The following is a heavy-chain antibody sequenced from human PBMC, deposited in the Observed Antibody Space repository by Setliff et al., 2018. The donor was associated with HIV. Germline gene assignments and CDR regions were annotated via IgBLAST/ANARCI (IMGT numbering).Heavy chain of an antibody. CDR1: GDSISSSSYY. V-gene: IGHV4-61*09. Sequence: ASETLSLTCTVSGDSISSSSYYWSWIRLLPAGKGLEWIGHIHTSGSTYYNPSLKSRVPISIDTSKNQFSLKLSSVTAADTAVYFCARDGYTNGYGYYYFYMDVWGKGTTVTVSS. J-gene: IGHJ6*03. CDR2: IHTSGST. CDR3: ARDGYTNGYGYYYFYMDV. D-gene: IGHD5-18*01.